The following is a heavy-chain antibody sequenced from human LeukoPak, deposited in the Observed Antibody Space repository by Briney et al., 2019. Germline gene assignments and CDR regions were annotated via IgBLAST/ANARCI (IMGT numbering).Heavy chain of an antibody. V-gene: IGHV4-38-2*02. D-gene: IGHD3-16*01. CDR3: ARDPGGGGFDY. CDR2: IYHSGST. CDR1: GYSISSGYY. Sequence: SETLSLTCTVSGYSISSGYYWGWIRQPPGKGLEWIGSIYHSGSTYYNPSLKSRVTISVDTSKNQFSLKLSSVTAADTAVYYCARDPGGGGFDYWGQGTLVTVSS. J-gene: IGHJ4*02.